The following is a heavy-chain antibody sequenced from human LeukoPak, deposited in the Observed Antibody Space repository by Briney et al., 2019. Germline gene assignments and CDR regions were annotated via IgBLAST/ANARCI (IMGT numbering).Heavy chain of an antibody. V-gene: IGHV1-24*01. CDR2: FDPEDGET. Sequence: EASVKVSCKVSGYTLTELSMHWVRQAPGKGLEWMGVFDPEDGETIYAQKFQGRVTMTEDTSTDTAYMELSSLRSGDTAVYYCATDRSSSWEPQPGFDPWGQGTLVTVSS. CDR1: GYTLTELS. D-gene: IGHD6-13*01. J-gene: IGHJ5*02. CDR3: ATDRSSSWEPQPGFDP.